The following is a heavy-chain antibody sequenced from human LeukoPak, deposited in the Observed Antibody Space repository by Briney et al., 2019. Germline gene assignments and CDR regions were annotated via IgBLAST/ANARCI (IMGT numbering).Heavy chain of an antibody. J-gene: IGHJ4*02. Sequence: SETLSLTCTVSGYSISSGYYWGWIRQPPGKGLEWIGSIYHSGSTYYNPSLKSRVTISVDTSKNQFSLKLSSVTAADTAVYYCARAGRSSSSWYYFDCWGQGTLVTVSS. V-gene: IGHV4-38-2*02. CDR3: ARAGRSSSSWYYFDC. D-gene: IGHD6-13*01. CDR2: IYHSGST. CDR1: GYSISSGYY.